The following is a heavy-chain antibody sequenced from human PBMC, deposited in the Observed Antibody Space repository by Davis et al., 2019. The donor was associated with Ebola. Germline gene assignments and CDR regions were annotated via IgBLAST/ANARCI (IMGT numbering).Heavy chain of an antibody. J-gene: IGHJ6*02. CDR1: GYTFTGYY. V-gene: IGHV1-8*03. Sequence: ASVKVSCKASGYTFTGYYMQWVRQAPGQGLEWMGWMNPNSGNTGYAQKFQGRVTITRNTSISTAYMELSSLRSEDTAVYYCARLYYDFWSGYTTYYYYYGMDVWGQGTTVTVSS. CDR2: MNPNSGNT. CDR3: ARLYYDFWSGYTTYYYYYGMDV. D-gene: IGHD3-3*01.